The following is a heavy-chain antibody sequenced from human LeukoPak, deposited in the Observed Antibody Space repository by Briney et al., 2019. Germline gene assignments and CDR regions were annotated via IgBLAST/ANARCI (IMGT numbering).Heavy chain of an antibody. V-gene: IGHV1-58*01. CDR3: AAGKPWEHYDY. Sequence: SVKVSCKASGFTFTSSAVQWVRQARGQRLEWIGWIVVGSGNTNYAQKFQERITITRDMSTSTAYMELSSLRSEDTAVYYCAAGKPWEHYDYWGQGTLVTVSS. J-gene: IGHJ4*02. CDR1: GFTFTSSA. D-gene: IGHD1-26*01. CDR2: IVVGSGNT.